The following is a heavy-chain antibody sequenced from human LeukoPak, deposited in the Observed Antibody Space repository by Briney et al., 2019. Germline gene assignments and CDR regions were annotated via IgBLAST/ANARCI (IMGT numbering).Heavy chain of an antibody. CDR1: GGTLSSYA. CDR2: IIPIFGTA. D-gene: IGHD5-18*01. V-gene: IGHV1-69*06. CDR3: ARALDTAMENLDY. J-gene: IGHJ4*02. Sequence: ASVKVSCKASGGTLSSYAISWVRQAPGQGLEWMGGIIPIFGTANYAQKFQGRVTITADKSTSTAYMELSSLRSEDTAVYYCARALDTAMENLDYWGQGTLVTVSS.